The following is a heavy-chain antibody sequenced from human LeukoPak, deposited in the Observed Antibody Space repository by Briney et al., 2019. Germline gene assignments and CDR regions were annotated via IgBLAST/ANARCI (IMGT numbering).Heavy chain of an antibody. J-gene: IGHJ4*02. CDR2: IYSGGST. CDR3: ARIWNLLYSPFDY. Sequence: GGSLRLSCAASGFTVSSNYMSWVRQAPGKGLEWVSVIYSGGSTYYADSVKGRFTISRDNSKNTLYLQMNSLRAEDTAVYYCARIWNLLYSPFDYWGQGSLVTVSS. V-gene: IGHV3-66*01. CDR1: GFTVSSNY. D-gene: IGHD1-7*01.